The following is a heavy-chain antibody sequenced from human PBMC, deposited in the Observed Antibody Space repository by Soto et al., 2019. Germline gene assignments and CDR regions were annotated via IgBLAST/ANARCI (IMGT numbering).Heavy chain of an antibody. Sequence: EVQLLESGGGLVQPGGSLRLSCAASGFTFSTYAMSWVRHVLGKGLEWVSLISGSGDSTNYADSVKGRFTISRDNSKNTLYLQMKSLRAEDTAVYYCVKVRGYGGYGYFDYWGQGALVTVSS. CDR1: GFTFSTYA. CDR2: ISGSGDST. D-gene: IGHD5-12*01. J-gene: IGHJ4*02. CDR3: VKVRGYGGYGYFDY. V-gene: IGHV3-23*01.